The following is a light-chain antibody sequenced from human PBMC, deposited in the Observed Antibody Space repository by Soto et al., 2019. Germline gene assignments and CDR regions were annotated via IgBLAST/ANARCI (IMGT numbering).Light chain of an antibody. CDR1: QSVSSNY. CDR3: PQYGGSPWT. CDR2: GAS. Sequence: EIALTQSPGTLSLSPGERATLSCRASQSVSSNYFAWYQQRRGQAPRLLLYGASSRATGVPYRFSGSGSGTDLTLTISRMEPEDSEVYPCPQYGGSPWTFGQGTKVEVK. V-gene: IGKV3-20*01. J-gene: IGKJ1*01.